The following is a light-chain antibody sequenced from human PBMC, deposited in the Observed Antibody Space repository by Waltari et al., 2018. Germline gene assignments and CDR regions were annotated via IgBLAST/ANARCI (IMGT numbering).Light chain of an antibody. CDR2: AVS. J-gene: IGKJ5*01. CDR1: QGMSSY. CDR3: QQLNSNPPIT. V-gene: IGKV1-9*01. Sequence: DIQLTQSPSFLSASVGDRVTISCRASQGMSSYLAWYQQKPGKAPKLLIYAVSTLQSGVPSRFSGSGSGTEFTPTISSLQPEDFATYYCQQLNSNPPITFGQGTRLEIK.